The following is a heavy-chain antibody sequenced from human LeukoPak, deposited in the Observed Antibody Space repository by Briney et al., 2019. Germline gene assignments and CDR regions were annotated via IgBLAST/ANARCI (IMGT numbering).Heavy chain of an antibody. CDR3: AKDRSYYYDSSGYYRENYFDY. CDR1: GFTFGDYA. V-gene: IGHV3-43*02. D-gene: IGHD3-22*01. J-gene: IGHJ4*02. CDR2: ISGGGGST. Sequence: PGGSLRLSCTASGFTFGDYAMSWVRQAPGKGLEWVSLISGGGGSTYYADSVKGRFTISRDNSKNSLYLQMNSLRTEDTALYYCAKDRSYYYDSSGYYRENYFDYWGQGTLVTVSS.